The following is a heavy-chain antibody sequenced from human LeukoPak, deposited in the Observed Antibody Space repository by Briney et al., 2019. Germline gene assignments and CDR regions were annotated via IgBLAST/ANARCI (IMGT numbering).Heavy chain of an antibody. J-gene: IGHJ4*02. CDR1: GGSISSYY. V-gene: IGHV4-59*01. D-gene: IGHD3-22*01. Sequence: SETPSLTCTVSGGSISSYYWSWIRQPPGKGLEWIGYIYYSGSTNYNPSLKSRVTISVDTSKNQFSLKLSSVTAADTAVYYCARGGSSGYYLSYWGQGTLVTVST. CDR3: ARGGSSGYYLSY. CDR2: IYYSGST.